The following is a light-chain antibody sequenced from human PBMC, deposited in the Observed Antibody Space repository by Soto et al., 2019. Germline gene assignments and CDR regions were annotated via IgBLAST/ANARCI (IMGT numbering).Light chain of an antibody. CDR1: QSVSTN. Sequence: EILMTQSPATLSVSPGDRATLSCRTSQSVSTNLAWYQQKPGQAPSLLIYDASTRATGIPARFSGSGSGIDFTLTITSLQSEDFALYYCQRYDDWPLTFGGGTKVEIK. J-gene: IGKJ4*01. CDR2: DAS. CDR3: QRYDDWPLT. V-gene: IGKV3D-15*01.